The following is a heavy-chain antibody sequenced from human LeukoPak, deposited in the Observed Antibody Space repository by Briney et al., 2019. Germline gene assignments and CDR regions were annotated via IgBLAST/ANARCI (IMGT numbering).Heavy chain of an antibody. V-gene: IGHV1-18*01. CDR1: GYTFTSYG. CDR3: AVLYGSGSYSFDY. Sequence: ASVKVSCKASGYTFTSYGISWVRQAPGQGLEWMGWISSYNGNTNYAQKFQGRVTMTRDTSISTAYMGLSRLRSDDTAVYYCAVLYGSGSYSFDYWGQGTLVTVSS. D-gene: IGHD3-10*01. CDR2: ISSYNGNT. J-gene: IGHJ4*02.